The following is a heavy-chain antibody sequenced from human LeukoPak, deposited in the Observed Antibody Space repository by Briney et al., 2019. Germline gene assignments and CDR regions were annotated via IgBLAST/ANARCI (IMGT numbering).Heavy chain of an antibody. J-gene: IGHJ4*02. CDR1: GFTFSSYW. V-gene: IGHV3-7*01. Sequence: GGSLRLSCAASGFTFSSYWMTWVRQAPGKGLEWVANIKQDGSEKYYVDSVKGRFTISRDNAKNSLYLQMNSLRAEDTAVYYCARVAMVRGVIIKSTLDYWGQGTLVTVSP. CDR2: IKQDGSEK. D-gene: IGHD3-10*01. CDR3: ARVAMVRGVIIKSTLDY.